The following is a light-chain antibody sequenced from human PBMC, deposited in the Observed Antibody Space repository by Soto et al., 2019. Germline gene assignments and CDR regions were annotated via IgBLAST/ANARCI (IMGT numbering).Light chain of an antibody. J-gene: IGLJ2*01. CDR1: RSNIGSST. V-gene: IGLV1-44*01. CDR3: PAWDNSLSAVV. CDR2: GDD. Sequence: QSVLTQPPSTSGTPGHRVTISCSGTRSNIGSSTVNWYQQLPGTAPKLLIYGDDQRPSGVPDRFSGSKSGTSVFLAISGLQSEDEADYYCPAWDNSLSAVVFGGGTKLTVL.